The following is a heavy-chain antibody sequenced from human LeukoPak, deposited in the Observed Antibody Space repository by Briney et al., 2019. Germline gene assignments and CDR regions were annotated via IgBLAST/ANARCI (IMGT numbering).Heavy chain of an antibody. CDR3: AREDRTQIVGALDY. J-gene: IGHJ4*02. D-gene: IGHD1-26*01. Sequence: GGSLRLSCAASGFTFSSYGMHWVRQAPGKGLEWVAVISYDGSNKYYADSVKGRFTISRDNSKNTLYLQMNSLRAEDTAVYYCAREDRTQIVGALDYWGQGTLVTVP. CDR2: ISYDGSNK. CDR1: GFTFSSYG. V-gene: IGHV3-30*03.